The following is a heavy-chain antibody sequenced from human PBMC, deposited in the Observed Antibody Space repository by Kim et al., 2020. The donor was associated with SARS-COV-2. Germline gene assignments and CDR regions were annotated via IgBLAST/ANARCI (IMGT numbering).Heavy chain of an antibody. CDR2: ISAYNGNT. CDR1: GYTFTSYG. CDR3: ASDYGDYVGTGGYYYYGMDV. J-gene: IGHJ6*02. D-gene: IGHD4-17*01. Sequence: ASVKVSCKASGYTFTSYGISWVRQAPGQGLEWMGWISAYNGNTNYAQKLQGRVTMTTDTSTSTAYMELRSLRSDDTAVYYCASDYGDYVGTGGYYYYGMDVWGQGTTVTVSS. V-gene: IGHV1-18*01.